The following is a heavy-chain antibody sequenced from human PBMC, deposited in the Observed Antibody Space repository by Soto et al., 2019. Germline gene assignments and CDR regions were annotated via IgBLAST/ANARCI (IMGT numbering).Heavy chain of an antibody. CDR1: GFTFSSYA. D-gene: IGHD5-18*01. CDR2: ISYDGSNK. CDR3: ARDPLWRTDMVLWYFDL. Sequence: QVQLVESGGGVVQPGRSLRLSCAASGFTFSSYAMHWVRQAPGKGLEWVAVISYDGSNKYYADSVKGRFTISRDNYKNSLYLQMNSLRAVDTGVYYCARDPLWRTDMVLWYFDLWGRGTLVTVSS. J-gene: IGHJ2*01. V-gene: IGHV3-30-3*01.